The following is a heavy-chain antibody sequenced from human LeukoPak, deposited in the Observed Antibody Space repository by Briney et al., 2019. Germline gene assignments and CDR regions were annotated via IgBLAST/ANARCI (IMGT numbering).Heavy chain of an antibody. J-gene: IGHJ4*02. D-gene: IGHD6-19*01. Sequence: GASVKVTCKASGYTFTSHYMHWVRQAPGQGLEWMGIINPSGGSTSYAQKFQGRVTMTRDTSTSTVYMELSSLRSEDTAVYYCARAELGLSSGWYGIDYWGQGTLVTVSS. CDR1: GYTFTSHY. V-gene: IGHV1-46*01. CDR3: ARAELGLSSGWYGIDY. CDR2: INPSGGST.